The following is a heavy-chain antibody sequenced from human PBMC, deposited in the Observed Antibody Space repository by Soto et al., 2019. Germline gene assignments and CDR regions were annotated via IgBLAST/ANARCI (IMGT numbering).Heavy chain of an antibody. CDR1: GGTFSSYA. J-gene: IGHJ6*02. CDR3: ARDLYSGSYYAISSYYYGMDV. V-gene: IGHV1-69*13. Sequence: SVKVSCKASGGTFSSYAISWVRQAPGQGLEWMGSIIPMFGTANYAQKFRGRVTITADESTSTAYMELSSLRSEDTAVYYCARDLYSGSYYAISSYYYGMDVWGQGTTVTVSS. D-gene: IGHD1-26*01. CDR2: IIPMFGTA.